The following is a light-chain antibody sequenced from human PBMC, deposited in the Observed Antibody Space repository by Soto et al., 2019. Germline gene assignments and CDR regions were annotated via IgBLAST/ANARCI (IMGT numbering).Light chain of an antibody. Sequence: DVVLTQSPLFLSATLGQPASISCRSSEGLVYGDGNTYLSWFQRRPGHAPRRLIYAVSDRDSGVPDRFSGSGSGTDFTLRISRMEAEDVGVYFCMQGTHWPFTFGQGTKLEIK. CDR3: MQGTHWPFT. CDR2: AVS. J-gene: IGKJ2*01. CDR1: EGLVYGDGNTY. V-gene: IGKV2-30*01.